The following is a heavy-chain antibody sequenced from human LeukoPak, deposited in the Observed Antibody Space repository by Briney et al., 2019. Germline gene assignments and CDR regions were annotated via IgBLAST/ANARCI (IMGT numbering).Heavy chain of an antibody. V-gene: IGHV3-23*01. J-gene: IGHJ4*02. D-gene: IGHD3-22*01. CDR1: GFTFSSYA. Sequence: GGSLRLSCAASGFTFSSYAMSWVRQAPGKGLEWVSAISGSGGSTYYADSVKGRFTISRDSSKNTLYLQMNSLRAEDTAVYYCAKDNYYDSSGYYGESYWGQGTLVTVSS. CDR2: ISGSGGST. CDR3: AKDNYYDSSGYYGESY.